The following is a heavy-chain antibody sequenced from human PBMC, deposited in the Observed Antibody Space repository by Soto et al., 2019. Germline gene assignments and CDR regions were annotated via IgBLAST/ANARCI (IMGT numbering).Heavy chain of an antibody. CDR2: ISLSGSTI. V-gene: IGHV3-48*03. J-gene: IGHJ3*02. Sequence: LRLSCAASGFTFRSYSMNWVRQAPGKGLEWVSYISLSGSTIYYADSVKGRFTISRDDAKNSLYLQMDSLRADDTAVYYCASDPLSIYKKPNTPDAFDIWGQGTMVTVSS. CDR3: ASDPLSIYKKPNTPDAFDI. CDR1: GFTFRSYS. D-gene: IGHD1-20*01.